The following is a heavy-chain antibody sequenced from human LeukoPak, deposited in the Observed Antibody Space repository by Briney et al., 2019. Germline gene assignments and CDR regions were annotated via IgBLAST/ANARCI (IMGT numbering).Heavy chain of an antibody. Sequence: PSETLSLTCAVYGGSFSGYYWSWIRQPPGKGLEWIGEINHSGSTNYNPSLKSRVTISVDTSKNQFSLKLSSVTAADTAVYYCARGVDAFDIWGQGTKVTVSS. CDR3: ARGVDAFDI. CDR2: INHSGST. J-gene: IGHJ3*02. V-gene: IGHV4-34*01. CDR1: GGSFSGYY.